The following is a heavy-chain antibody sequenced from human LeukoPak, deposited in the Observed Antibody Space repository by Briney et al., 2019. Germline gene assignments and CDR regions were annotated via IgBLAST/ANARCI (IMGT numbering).Heavy chain of an antibody. CDR3: ARGGDGYNPDFDY. J-gene: IGHJ4*02. Sequence: SETLSLTCAVYGGSFSGYYWSWIRQPPGKGLEWIGYIYYSGSTNYNPSLKSRVTISVDTSKNQFSLKLSSVTAADTAVYYCARGGDGYNPDFDYWGQGTLVTVSS. D-gene: IGHD5-24*01. CDR1: GGSFSGYY. V-gene: IGHV4-59*01. CDR2: IYYSGST.